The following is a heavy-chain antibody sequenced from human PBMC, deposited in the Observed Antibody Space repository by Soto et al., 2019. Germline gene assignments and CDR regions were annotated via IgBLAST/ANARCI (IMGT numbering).Heavy chain of an antibody. V-gene: IGHV3-23*01. CDR2: IGTSGDNT. J-gene: IGHJ3*02. CDR1: GYNFNKYA. CDR3: ARRAYYFDDTGSHAFDS. D-gene: IGHD3-22*01. Sequence: EVQLLESGGGLRQPGGSLRLSCVASGYNFNKYAVSWVRQAPGKGLEWVSAIGTSGDNTYYTDSVKGRFTISRDNSKNMLYLQMDSLTAEDTAVYYCARRAYYFDDTGSHAFDSWGQGTRVTVSS.